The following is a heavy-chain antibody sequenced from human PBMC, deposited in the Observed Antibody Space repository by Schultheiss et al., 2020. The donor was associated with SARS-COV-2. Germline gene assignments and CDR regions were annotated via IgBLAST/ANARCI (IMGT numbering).Heavy chain of an antibody. CDR1: SYSISSGYY. J-gene: IGHJ3*01. CDR2: IYHTGNA. Sequence: SETLSLTCAVSSYSISSGYYWGWIRQPPGKGLEWIGSIYHTGNAYYNPSLKSRATISVDTSKNQFSLRLNSVTAADTAVYYCARGTASSNWQYGLDAFDVWGQGTMVTVSS. V-gene: IGHV4-38-2*01. D-gene: IGHD6-13*01. CDR3: ARGTASSNWQYGLDAFDV.